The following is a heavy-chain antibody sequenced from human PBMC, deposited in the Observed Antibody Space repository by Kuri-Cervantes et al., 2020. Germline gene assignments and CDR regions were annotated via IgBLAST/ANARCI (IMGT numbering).Heavy chain of an antibody. Sequence: GESLKISCAASGFTFSSYAMHWVRQAPGKGLEWVAVISYDGSNKYYADSVKGRFTISSDNSKNTLYLQMNSLRAEDTAVYYCARERIEWELLSGMDVWGQGTTVTVSS. J-gene: IGHJ6*02. CDR1: GFTFSSYA. D-gene: IGHD1-26*01. V-gene: IGHV3-30-3*01. CDR3: ARERIEWELLSGMDV. CDR2: ISYDGSNK.